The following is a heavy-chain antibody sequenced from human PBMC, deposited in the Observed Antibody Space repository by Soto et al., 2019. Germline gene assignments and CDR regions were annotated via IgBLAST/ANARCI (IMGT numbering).Heavy chain of an antibody. CDR1: GGTFSSYA. V-gene: IGHV1-69*06. D-gene: IGHD3-3*01. CDR2: IIPIFGTA. Sequence: SVKVSCKASGGTFSSYAISWVRQAPGQGLEWMGGIIPIFGTANYAQKFQGRVTITADKSTSTAYMELSSLRSEDTAVYYCARSLLRFSAFDIWGQGTMVTVSS. CDR3: ARSLLRFSAFDI. J-gene: IGHJ3*02.